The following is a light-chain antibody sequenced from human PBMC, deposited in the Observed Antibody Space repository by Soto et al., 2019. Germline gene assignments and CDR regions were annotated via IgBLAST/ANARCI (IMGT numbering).Light chain of an antibody. CDR2: GAS. Sequence: EIVLTQSPGTLSLSPGGRATLSCRASQSISSSHLAWYQQNPGRAPRLLIYGASTMATGIPARFSGSGSGTDFTLTISSLEPEDFAVYYCQQRSNWQITFGQGTRLEIK. V-gene: IGKV3D-20*02. CDR1: QSISSSH. CDR3: QQRSNWQIT. J-gene: IGKJ5*01.